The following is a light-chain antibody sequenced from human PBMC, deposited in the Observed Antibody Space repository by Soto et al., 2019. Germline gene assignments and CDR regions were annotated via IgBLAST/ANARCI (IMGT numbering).Light chain of an antibody. J-gene: IGLJ3*02. V-gene: IGLV1-44*01. CDR3: AAWDGSLNGWV. Sequence: QSVLTQPPSASATPGQRVSISCSGSRSNIGSNYVYWYQQLPGAAPRLLMYSNNQRPSGVPGRFSVSKSGTSASLAIGGLQSDDEAEYYCAAWDGSLNGWVFGGGTQLTVL. CDR2: SNN. CDR1: RSNIGSNY.